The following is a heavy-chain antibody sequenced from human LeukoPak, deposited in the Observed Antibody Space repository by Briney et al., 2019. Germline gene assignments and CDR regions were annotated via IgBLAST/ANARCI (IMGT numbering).Heavy chain of an antibody. J-gene: IGHJ6*02. D-gene: IGHD1-26*01. CDR2: ISSNGGST. V-gene: IGHV3-64*01. CDR1: GFTFSSYA. CDR3: ARSGPGAYYYYGMDV. Sequence: GGSLRLSCAASGFTFSSYAMHWVRQAPGKGLEYVSAISSNGGSTYYANSVKGRFTISRDNSKNTLYLQMSSLRAEDMAVYYCARSGPGAYYYYGMDVWGQGTTVTVSS.